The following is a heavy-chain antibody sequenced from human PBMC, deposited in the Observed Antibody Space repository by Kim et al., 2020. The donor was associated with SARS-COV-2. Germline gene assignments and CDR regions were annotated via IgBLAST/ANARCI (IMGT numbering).Heavy chain of an antibody. CDR3: ARDSGYSGYEDY. Sequence: SHPGALEGRLTLSRDNGKNTLYLQMNSLRAEDTAVYYCARDSGYSGYEDYWGQGTLVTVSS. J-gene: IGHJ4*02. V-gene: IGHV3-74*01. D-gene: IGHD5-12*01.